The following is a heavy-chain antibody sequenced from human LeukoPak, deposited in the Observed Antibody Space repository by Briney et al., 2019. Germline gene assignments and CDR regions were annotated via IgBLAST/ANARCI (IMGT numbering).Heavy chain of an antibody. CDR3: AISSGWYDVLDY. V-gene: IGHV1-8*01. CDR1: GYTFTSYD. Sequence: ASVKVSCKASGYTFTSYDINWVRQATGQGLEWMGWMNPNSGNTGYAQKFQGRVTMTRNTSISTAYMELSSLRSEDTAVYYCAISSGWYDVLDYWGQGTLVTVSS. J-gene: IGHJ4*02. CDR2: MNPNSGNT. D-gene: IGHD6-19*01.